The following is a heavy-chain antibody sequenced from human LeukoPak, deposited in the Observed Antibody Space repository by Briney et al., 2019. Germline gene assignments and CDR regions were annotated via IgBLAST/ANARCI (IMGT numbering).Heavy chain of an antibody. CDR1: GYTFTSYG. CDR3: ARPSCGGGGSCYLSYYYYGMDV. CDR2: ISAYNGNT. V-gene: IGHV1-18*01. D-gene: IGHD2-15*01. J-gene: IGHJ6*02. Sequence: GASVKVSCKASGYTFTSYGISWVRQAPGQGLEWMGWISAYNGNTNYAQKLQGRVTMTTDTSTSTAYMELRSLRSDDTAVYYCARPSCGGGGSCYLSYYYYGMDVWGQGTTVTVSS.